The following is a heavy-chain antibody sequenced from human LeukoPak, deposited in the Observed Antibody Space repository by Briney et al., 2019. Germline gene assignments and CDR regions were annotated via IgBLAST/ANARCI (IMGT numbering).Heavy chain of an antibody. V-gene: IGHV4-39*07. CDR2: IYYSGRT. CDR3: ARDQGGSVAG. Sequence: SGTLSLTCTVSGGSISSSGYYWGWIRQPPGKGLEWIGSIYYSGRTYYNPPLKSRVTISVDTSKNQFSLKLSSVTAADTAVYYCARDQGGSVAGWGQGTLVTVSS. CDR1: GGSISSSGYY. J-gene: IGHJ4*02. D-gene: IGHD1-26*01.